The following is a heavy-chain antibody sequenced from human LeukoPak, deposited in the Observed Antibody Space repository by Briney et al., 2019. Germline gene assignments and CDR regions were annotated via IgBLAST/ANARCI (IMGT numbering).Heavy chain of an antibody. Sequence: AGGSLRLSCAASGFTFSSYAMSWVRQAPGKRLEWVSAISGSGGSTYYADSVKGRFTISRDNSKNTLYLQMNSLRAEHTAVYYCAKGRYFDWLSYTYYFDYWGQGTLVTVSS. CDR1: GFTFSSYA. J-gene: IGHJ4*02. CDR2: ISGSGGST. CDR3: AKGRYFDWLSYTYYFDY. V-gene: IGHV3-23*01. D-gene: IGHD3-9*01.